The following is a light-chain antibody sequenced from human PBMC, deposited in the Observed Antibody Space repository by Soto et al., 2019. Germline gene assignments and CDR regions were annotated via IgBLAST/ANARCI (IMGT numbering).Light chain of an antibody. V-gene: IGKV2-28*01. CDR1: QSLLHSNGYND. J-gene: IGKJ1*01. CDR2: LGS. Sequence: DIVMTQSPLSLPVTPGEPASISCRARQSLLHSNGYNDLVWYLQKPGQSTQLLFSLGSNRASGVPDMLSGSGAGTDFTLKISGVEAEDVGVDYGMQALQTQTCGQGTEVEIK. CDR3: MQALQTQT.